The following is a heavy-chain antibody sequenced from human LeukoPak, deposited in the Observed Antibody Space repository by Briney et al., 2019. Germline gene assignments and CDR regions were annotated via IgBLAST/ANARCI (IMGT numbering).Heavy chain of an antibody. Sequence: ASVNVSCEASGRTFSSYAISWVRQAPGQGLEWMGGIIPSFGTANYAQKLQGRVTITADESTSTVYMELSSLRSEDTAVYYCARRLSGYSSGWYGDYFDYWGEGALVTDSS. CDR1: GRTFSSYA. J-gene: IGHJ4*02. CDR2: IIPSFGTA. V-gene: IGHV1-69*01. CDR3: ARRLSGYSSGWYGDYFDY. D-gene: IGHD6-19*01.